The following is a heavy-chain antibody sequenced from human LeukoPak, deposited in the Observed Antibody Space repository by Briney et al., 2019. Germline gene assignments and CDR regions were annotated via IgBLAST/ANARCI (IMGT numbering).Heavy chain of an antibody. J-gene: IGHJ5*01. CDR3: AKDGGGYCTCVFCSGSWFAS. V-gene: IGHV3-33*06. D-gene: IGHD2-8*02. CDR1: GFAFSTYG. CDR2: IWYGGSDA. Sequence: GGSLRLSCAASGFAFSTYGLHWVRQAPGKGLEWVADIWYGGSDAYYADSVRGRFTVSRDNSKNTVYLQLNCLGAEDTAVYYCAKDGGGYCTCVFCSGSWFASWGQGTLVTVSS.